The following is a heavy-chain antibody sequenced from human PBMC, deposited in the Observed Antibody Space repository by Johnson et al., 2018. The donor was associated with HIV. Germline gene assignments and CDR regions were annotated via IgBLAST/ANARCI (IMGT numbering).Heavy chain of an antibody. CDR2: IYSGGTI. J-gene: IGHJ3*02. Sequence: MLLVESGGGLVQPGGSLRLSCAASGFTVSSNYMSWVRQAPGKGLEWVSVIYSGGTIYYADSVKGRFTISRDNAKNSLYLQMNSLRAEDTAVYYCATYSSSWYKGGYAFDICGQGTMVTVSS. V-gene: IGHV3-66*01. CDR3: ATYSSSWYKGGYAFDI. D-gene: IGHD6-13*01. CDR1: GFTVSSNY.